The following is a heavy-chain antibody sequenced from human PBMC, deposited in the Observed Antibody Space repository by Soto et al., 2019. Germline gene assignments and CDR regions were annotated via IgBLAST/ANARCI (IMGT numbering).Heavy chain of an antibody. V-gene: IGHV2-5*02. D-gene: IGHD3-3*01. CDR3: AHRSLPTVFGLVPTTACYFES. CDR2: IYWVDYK. J-gene: IGHJ4*02. Sequence: QIILNESGPTVVKPAETLTLTCTFSGFSLTTSGVGVGWIRQSPGKAPEWLALIYWVDYKRYSASLKSRLTTTKDTSKNQVVLTMASVDPAATATYYRAHRSLPTVFGLVPTTACYFESWRQATPLVVSS. CDR1: GFSLTTSGVG.